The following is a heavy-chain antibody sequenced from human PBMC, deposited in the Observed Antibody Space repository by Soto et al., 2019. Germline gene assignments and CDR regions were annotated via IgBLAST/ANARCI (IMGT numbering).Heavy chain of an antibody. CDR1: GGSISSSNW. Sequence: SETLSLTCAVSGGSISSSNWCSWVRQPPGKGLEWIGEIYHSGSTNYNPSLKSRVTISVDKSKNQFSLKLSSVTAADTAVYYCARAPGFQYYYYGMDVWGQGTTVTVSS. V-gene: IGHV4-4*02. CDR2: IYHSGST. J-gene: IGHJ6*02. CDR3: ARAPGFQYYYYGMDV.